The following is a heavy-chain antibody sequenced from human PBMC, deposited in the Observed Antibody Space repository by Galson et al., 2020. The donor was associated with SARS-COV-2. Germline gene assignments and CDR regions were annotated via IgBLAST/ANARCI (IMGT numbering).Heavy chain of an antibody. V-gene: IGHV3-74*01. D-gene: IGHD3-16*01. CDR3: ARGDMRNDYFDY. CDR2: IYSEGSST. CDR1: GFTFSSYW. Sequence: GSLRLSCVASGFTFSSYWMHWVRQAPGKGLVWVSRIYSEGSSTSYADSVKGRFTISGDDAKNTLYLHMRSLRAEDTAVYYCARGDMRNDYFDYWGQGPLVTVSS. J-gene: IGHJ4*02.